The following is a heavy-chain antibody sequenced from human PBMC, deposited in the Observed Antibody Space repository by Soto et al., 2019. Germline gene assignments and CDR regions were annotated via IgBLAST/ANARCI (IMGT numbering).Heavy chain of an antibody. D-gene: IGHD6-13*01. Sequence: SETLSLTCTVSGGSISSSSYYWGWIRQPPGKGLEWIGSIYYSGSTYYNPSLKSRVTISVDTSKNQFSLKLSSVTAADTAVYYCASLTAAGATNYYYMEVWGKGTTVTVSS. CDR2: IYYSGST. J-gene: IGHJ6*03. CDR3: ASLTAAGATNYYYMEV. V-gene: IGHV4-39*01. CDR1: GGSISSSSYY.